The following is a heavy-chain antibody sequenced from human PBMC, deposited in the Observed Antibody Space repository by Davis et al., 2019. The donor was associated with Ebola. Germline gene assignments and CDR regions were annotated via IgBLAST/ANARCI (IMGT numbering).Heavy chain of an antibody. CDR3: ARARVVVVPAAIYYYYGMDV. D-gene: IGHD2-2*02. V-gene: IGHV4-59*12. CDR1: GGSISSYY. Sequence: SETLSLTCTVSGGSISSYYWSWIRQPPGKGLEWIGYIYYSGSTNYNPSLKSRVTISVDRSKNQFSLKLSSVTAADTAVYYCARARVVVVPAAIYYYYGMDVWGQGTTVTVSS. CDR2: IYYSGST. J-gene: IGHJ6*02.